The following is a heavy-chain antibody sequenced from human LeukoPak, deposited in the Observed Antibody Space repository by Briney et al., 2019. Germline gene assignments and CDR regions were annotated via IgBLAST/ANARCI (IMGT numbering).Heavy chain of an antibody. Sequence: PGGSLRLSCAAYGFTFSNAWMSWVRQAPGKGLEWVGRIKSKTDGGTTDYAAPVKGRFTISRDDSKKTLYLQMNSLKTEDTAVYDCTTYQPYDILTGYYFPHYYYMDVWGKGTTVTVSS. CDR1: GFTFSNAW. D-gene: IGHD3-9*01. V-gene: IGHV3-15*01. CDR3: TTYQPYDILTGYYFPHYYYMDV. J-gene: IGHJ6*03. CDR2: IKSKTDGGTT.